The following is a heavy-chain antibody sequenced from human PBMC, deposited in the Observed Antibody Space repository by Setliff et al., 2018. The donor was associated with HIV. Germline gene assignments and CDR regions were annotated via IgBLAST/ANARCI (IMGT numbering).Heavy chain of an antibody. D-gene: IGHD2-15*01. CDR2: ITDTGHT. V-gene: IGHV4-34*01. CDR1: GWSLTNHY. CDR3: ARAPSCIGGNCILYYYYYSGLDA. J-gene: IGHJ6*04. Sequence: SQTLSLTCTVYGWSLTNHYWTWIRQPPGRGLEWIGEITDTGHTNYNSSLQSRATISLDTPRKQFSLKLTSVTASDAAVYYCARAPSCIGGNCILYYYYYSGLDAWGKGTTVTVAS.